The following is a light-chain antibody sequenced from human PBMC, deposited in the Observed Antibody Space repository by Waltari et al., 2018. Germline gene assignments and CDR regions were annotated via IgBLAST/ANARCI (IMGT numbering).Light chain of an antibody. V-gene: IGLV2-23*02. CDR1: SSDVGSYNF. Sequence: QSALTQPASVSGSPGQSITISCTGTSSDVGSYNFLSGYQQHPGKAPKLMIYEVSKWPSGVSNRFSGSKSSNTASLTISGLQAEDEADYYCCSYAGSSTHVVFGGGTKLTVL. CDR2: EVS. CDR3: CSYAGSSTHVV. J-gene: IGLJ2*01.